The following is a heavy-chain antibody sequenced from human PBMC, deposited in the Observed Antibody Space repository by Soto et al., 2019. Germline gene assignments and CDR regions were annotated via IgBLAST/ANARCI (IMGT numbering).Heavy chain of an antibody. Sequence: EVQLVESGGGLVQPGGSLRLSCAASGFTFSTYWMHWVRQAPGKGLVWVSRINSDGSSTNYADSVKGRFTISRDNAKNTLSLQMNSLRAEDTAVYYCARDRGSDDWFDPWGQGTLVTVSS. J-gene: IGHJ5*02. D-gene: IGHD5-12*01. V-gene: IGHV3-74*01. CDR3: ARDRGSDDWFDP. CDR1: GFTFSTYW. CDR2: INSDGSST.